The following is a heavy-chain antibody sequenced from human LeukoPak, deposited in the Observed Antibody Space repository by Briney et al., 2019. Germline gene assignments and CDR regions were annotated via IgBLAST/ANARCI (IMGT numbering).Heavy chain of an antibody. CDR1: GYTLTELA. CDR2: FDPEDVET. Sequence: ASVRVSCKVSGYTLTELAIHWVRQAPGKGLEWMGGFDPEDVETIYAQKFQGRVTMTEDTYTDTAYMELSSLRSEDTAVYYCATYSGYVAYWGQGTLVSVSS. D-gene: IGHD5-12*01. V-gene: IGHV1-24*01. CDR3: ATYSGYVAY. J-gene: IGHJ4*02.